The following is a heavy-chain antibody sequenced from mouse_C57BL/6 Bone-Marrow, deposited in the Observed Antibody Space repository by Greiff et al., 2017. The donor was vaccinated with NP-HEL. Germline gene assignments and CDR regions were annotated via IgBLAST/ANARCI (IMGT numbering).Heavy chain of an antibody. J-gene: IGHJ2*01. CDR1: GFNIKDDY. D-gene: IGHD2-3*01. CDR3: TTQGLLLDY. Sequence: EVKLVESGAELVRPGASVKLSCTASGFNIKDDYMHWVKQRPEQGLEWIGWIDPENGDTEYASKFQGKATITADTSSNTAYLQLSSLTSEDTAVYYCTTQGLLLDYWGQGTTLTVSS. V-gene: IGHV14-4*01. CDR2: IDPENGDT.